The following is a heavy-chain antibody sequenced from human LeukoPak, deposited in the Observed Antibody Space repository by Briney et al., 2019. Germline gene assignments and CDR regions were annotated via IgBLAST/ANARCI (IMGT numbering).Heavy chain of an antibody. Sequence: GSLRLSCAASGFPISSYNMNWVRQAPREGPEGVSSNSSSSSYIYYADSVKGRFTISRDNAKNSLYLQMNSLRAEDTAVYYCARDLNLDYGHDAFDIWGQGTLVTVSS. CDR2: NSSSSSYI. J-gene: IGHJ3*02. V-gene: IGHV3-21*01. D-gene: IGHD3-16*01. CDR3: ARDLNLDYGHDAFDI. CDR1: GFPISSYN.